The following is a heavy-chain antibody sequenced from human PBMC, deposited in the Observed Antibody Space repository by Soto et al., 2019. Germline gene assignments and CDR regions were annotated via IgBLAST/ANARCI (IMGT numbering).Heavy chain of an antibody. CDR1: GFTFSSYS. CDR3: ARGWLRVNVVGD. Sequence: EVQLVESGGGLVQPGGSLRLSCAASGFTFSSYSMNWVRQAPGKGLEWVSYISSSSSTIYYADSVKGRFTIPRDNAKNAVVLQRASLRAEDTAVYYWARGWLRVNVVGDWGQGTLVTVSS. D-gene: IGHD5-12*01. J-gene: IGHJ4*02. CDR2: ISSSSSTI. V-gene: IGHV3-48*01.